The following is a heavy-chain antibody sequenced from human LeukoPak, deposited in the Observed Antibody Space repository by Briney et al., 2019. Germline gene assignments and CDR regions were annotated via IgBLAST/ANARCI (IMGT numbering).Heavy chain of an antibody. CDR2: MNPNSGNT. V-gene: IGHV1-8*01. CDR3: AREYYDSSTPFDY. Sequence: ASVKVSCKASGYTLTSYDINWVRQATGQGLEWMGWMNPNSGNTGYAQKFQGRVTMTRNTSISTAYMELSSLRSEDTAVYYCAREYYDSSTPFDYWGQGTLVTVSS. CDR1: GYTLTSYD. J-gene: IGHJ4*02. D-gene: IGHD3-22*01.